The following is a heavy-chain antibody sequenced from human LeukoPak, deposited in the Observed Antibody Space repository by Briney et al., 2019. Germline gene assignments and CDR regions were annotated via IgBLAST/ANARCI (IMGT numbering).Heavy chain of an antibody. D-gene: IGHD3-22*01. Sequence: ASVKVSCKASGYTFTSYYMHWVRQAPGQGLEWMGWINPNSGGTNYAQKFQGRVTMTRDTSISTAYMELSRLRSDDTAVYYCARDYYDSSGYYAIDYWGQGTLVTVSS. CDR2: INPNSGGT. CDR1: GYTFTSYY. J-gene: IGHJ4*02. V-gene: IGHV1-2*02. CDR3: ARDYYDSSGYYAIDY.